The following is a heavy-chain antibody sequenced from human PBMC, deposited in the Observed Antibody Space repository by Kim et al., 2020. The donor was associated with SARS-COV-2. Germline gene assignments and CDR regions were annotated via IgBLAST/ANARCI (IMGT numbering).Heavy chain of an antibody. CDR2: ISSSSRYI. CDR1: GFTFSSYS. CDR3: SRDLGSWDSSIWTYYYDYYDMKV. D-gene: IGHD6-13*01. J-gene: IGHJ6*02. Sequence: GGSLRLSCAASGFTFSSYSMNWVRQAPGKGLECVTSISSSSRYIYYADSVKGRFTISRDNAKNSLYLQMKSIRAEDTAVYYWSRDLGSWDSSIWTYYYDYYDMKVWSHRTTVTVTS. V-gene: IGHV3-21*01.